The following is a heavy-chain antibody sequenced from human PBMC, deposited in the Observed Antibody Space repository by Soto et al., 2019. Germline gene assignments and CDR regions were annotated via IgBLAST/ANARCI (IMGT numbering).Heavy chain of an antibody. Sequence: SETLSLTCTVSGGYISSYYWSWIRQPPGKGLEWIGYIYYSGSTNYNPSLKSRVTISVDTSKNQFSLKLSSVTAADTAVYYCARDLDHYYMDVWGKGTTVTVSS. V-gene: IGHV4-59*01. CDR2: IYYSGST. J-gene: IGHJ6*03. CDR3: ARDLDHYYMDV. CDR1: GGYISSYY.